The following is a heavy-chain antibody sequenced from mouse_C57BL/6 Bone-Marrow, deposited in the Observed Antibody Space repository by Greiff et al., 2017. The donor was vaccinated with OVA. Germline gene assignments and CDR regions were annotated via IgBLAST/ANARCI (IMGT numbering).Heavy chain of an antibody. J-gene: IGHJ2*01. D-gene: IGHD2-2*01. CDR3: TTMVTTVIDY. Sequence: QVQLQQSGAELVRPGASVTLSCKASGYTFTDYEMHWVKQTPVHGLEWIGAIDPETGGTAYNQKFKGKAILTADKSSSTAYMELRSLTSEDSAVYYSTTMVTTVIDYWGQGTTLTVSS. CDR2: IDPETGGT. V-gene: IGHV1-15*01. CDR1: GYTFTDYE.